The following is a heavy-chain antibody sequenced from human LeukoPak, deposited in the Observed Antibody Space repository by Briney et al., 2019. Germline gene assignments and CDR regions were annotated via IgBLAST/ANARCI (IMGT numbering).Heavy chain of an antibody. CDR2: IWYDGSNK. D-gene: IGHD5-24*01. V-gene: IGHV3-33*01. Sequence: SGGSLRLSCAASGFTFSSYGMHWVRQAPGKGLEWVAVIWYDGSNKYYADSVKGRFTISRDNSKNTLYLQMNSPRAEDTAVYYCAREGRDGYNFDYWGQGTLVTVSS. CDR3: AREGRDGYNFDY. CDR1: GFTFSSYG. J-gene: IGHJ4*02.